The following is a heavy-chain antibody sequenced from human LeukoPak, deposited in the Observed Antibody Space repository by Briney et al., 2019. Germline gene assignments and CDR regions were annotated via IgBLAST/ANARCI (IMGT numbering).Heavy chain of an antibody. CDR3: ASRRVVTAIRSDAFDI. V-gene: IGHV3-48*02. J-gene: IGHJ3*02. Sequence: GGSLRLSCAASGFTFSSYSMNWVRQAPGKGLEWVSYISSSSSTIYYADSVKGRFTISRGNAKNSLYLQMNSLRDEDTAVYYCASRRVVTAIRSDAFDIWGQGTMVTVSS. D-gene: IGHD2-21*02. CDR1: GFTFSSYS. CDR2: ISSSSSTI.